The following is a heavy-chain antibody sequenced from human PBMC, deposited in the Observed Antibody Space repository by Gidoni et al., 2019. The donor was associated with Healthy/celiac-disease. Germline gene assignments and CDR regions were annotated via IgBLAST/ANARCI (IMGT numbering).Heavy chain of an antibody. CDR2: IYYSGST. V-gene: IGHV4-31*03. J-gene: IGHJ4*02. Sequence: VQLQESGPGLVKPSQTLSLTCTVSGGSISSGGYYWSWIRQHPGKGLEWIGYIYYSGSTYYNPSLKSRVTISVDTSKNQFSLKLSSGTAADTAVYYCAREITIFGVVITHHYFDYWGQGTLVTVSS. CDR1: GGSISSGGYY. CDR3: AREITIFGVVITHHYFDY. D-gene: IGHD3-3*01.